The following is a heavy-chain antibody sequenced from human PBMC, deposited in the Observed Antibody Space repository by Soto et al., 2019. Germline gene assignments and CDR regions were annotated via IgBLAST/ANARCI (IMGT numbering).Heavy chain of an antibody. V-gene: IGHV4-4*07. CDR1: GGSISSYY. CDR2: IYTSGST. D-gene: IGHD4-17*01. CDR3: ARDLRTVTTDYFDY. J-gene: IGHJ4*02. Sequence: QVQLQESGPGLVKPSETLSLTCTVSGGSISSYYWSWIRQPAGKGLEWIGRIYTSGSTNYNPSLKRRVTMSVDTSKNQFSLKLSSVTAADTAVYYCARDLRTVTTDYFDYWGQGTLVTVSS.